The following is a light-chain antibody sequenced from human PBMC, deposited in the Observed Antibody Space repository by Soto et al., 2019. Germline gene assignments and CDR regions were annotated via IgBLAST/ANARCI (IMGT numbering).Light chain of an antibody. J-gene: IGKJ4*01. V-gene: IGKV1-5*01. CDR1: QSVRSW. Sequence: DIQMTQSPATLSASVGDRVTITCRASQSVRSWLAWYQQKPGTAPKLLIFDASRLESGVPSRFSGSDSGTEFTLTISSLQPDDFATSYCQQYDNYPLTFGGGTKVDLK. CDR3: QQYDNYPLT. CDR2: DAS.